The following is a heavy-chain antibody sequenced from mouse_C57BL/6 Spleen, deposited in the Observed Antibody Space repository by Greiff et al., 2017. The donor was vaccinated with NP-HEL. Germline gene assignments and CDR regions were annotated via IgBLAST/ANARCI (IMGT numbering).Heavy chain of an antibody. CDR2: INPYNGGT. J-gene: IGHJ3*01. V-gene: IGHV1-19*01. CDR3: ARSWSY. Sequence: VQLQQSGPVLVKPGASVKMSCKSSGYTFTDYYLNWVKQSHGKSLEWIGVINPYNGGTSYNQKYKGKATLTVDKSSSTAYMELDSLTSEESAVYYSARSWSYWGQGTLVTVSA. CDR1: GYTFTDYY. D-gene: IGHD1-1*02.